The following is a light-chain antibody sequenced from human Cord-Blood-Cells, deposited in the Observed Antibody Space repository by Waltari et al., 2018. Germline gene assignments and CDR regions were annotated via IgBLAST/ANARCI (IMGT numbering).Light chain of an antibody. CDR1: SSNIRHHN. Sequence: ATTQPPSASGTPGPSLAIPCSGSSSNIRHHNLTWYQQLPGTAPKLLIYSNNQRPSGVPDRFSGSKSGTSASLAISGLQSEDEADYYCAAWDDSLNVVFGGGTKLTVL. CDR2: SNN. J-gene: IGLJ2*01. CDR3: AAWDDSLNVV. V-gene: IGLV1-44*01.